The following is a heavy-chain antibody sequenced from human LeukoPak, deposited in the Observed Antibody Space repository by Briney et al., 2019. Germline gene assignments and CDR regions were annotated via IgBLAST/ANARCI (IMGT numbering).Heavy chain of an antibody. CDR3: ARDGSRGPSVY. D-gene: IGHD6-19*01. J-gene: IGHJ4*02. CDR2: ISYDGSNK. CDR1: GFTFSSYA. V-gene: IGHV3-30-3*01. Sequence: GGSLRLSCAASGFTFSSYAMHWVRQAPGKGLEWVAVISYDGSNKYYADSVKGRFTISRDNSKNTLYLQMNSLRAEDTAVYYCARDGSRGPSVYWGQGTLVTVSS.